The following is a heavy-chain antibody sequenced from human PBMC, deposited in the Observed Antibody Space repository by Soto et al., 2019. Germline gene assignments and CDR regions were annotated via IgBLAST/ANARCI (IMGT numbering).Heavy chain of an antibody. D-gene: IGHD3-10*01. CDR2: ISYDGSNK. Sequence: PGGSLRLSCAASGFTFSSYGMHWVRQAPGKGLEWVAVISYDGSNKYYADSVKGRFTISRDNSKNTLYLQMNSLRAEDTAVYYCAKQRGSSTNLNYYYGMDVWGQGTTVTVSS. V-gene: IGHV3-30*18. J-gene: IGHJ6*02. CDR3: AKQRGSSTNLNYYYGMDV. CDR1: GFTFSSYG.